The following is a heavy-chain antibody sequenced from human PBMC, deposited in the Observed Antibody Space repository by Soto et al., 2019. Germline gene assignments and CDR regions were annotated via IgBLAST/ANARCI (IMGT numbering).Heavy chain of an antibody. Sequence: PGESLKSSGNGSGYSCTSYWIGWVRQMPGKGLEWMGIIYPGDSDTRYSPSFQGQVTISADKSISTAYLQWSSLKASDTAMYYCARGAFGVVTKMDVWGQGTTVPVYS. CDR2: IYPGDSDT. CDR3: ARGAFGVVTKMDV. D-gene: IGHD3-3*01. CDR1: GYSCTSYW. V-gene: IGHV5-51*01. J-gene: IGHJ6*02.